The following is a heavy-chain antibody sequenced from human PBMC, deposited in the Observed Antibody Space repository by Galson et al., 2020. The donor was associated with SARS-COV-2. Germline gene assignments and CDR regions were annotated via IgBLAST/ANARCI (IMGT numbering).Heavy chain of an antibody. J-gene: IGHJ5*02. CDR2: IYQRGNS. CDR1: GDYISRNYW. V-gene: IGHV4-4*02. Sequence: SETLSLTCAVSGDYISRNYWWNWVRQPPGKGLEWIGKIYQRGNSIHNPSLESRVNISIDKSRNQFYLKLNSVTAADTAVYYCAGADTLQRYLPIDLWGQGTLVTVSS. CDR3: AGADTLQRYLPIDL. D-gene: IGHD1-20*01.